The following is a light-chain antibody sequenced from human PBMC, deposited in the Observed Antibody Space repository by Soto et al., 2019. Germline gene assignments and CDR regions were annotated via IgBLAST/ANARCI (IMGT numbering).Light chain of an antibody. J-gene: IGKJ2*01. Sequence: DIQMTQSPSSLSASVGDRLTITCRASHNIKNALNWYQHKPGRAPKLLIYGASALPNGVPSRSSGSGSGTHFTLTITGLQPEDFATYFCQQGSSTPYTFGQGTKLEI. V-gene: IGKV1-39*01. CDR3: QQGSSTPYT. CDR1: HNIKNA. CDR2: GAS.